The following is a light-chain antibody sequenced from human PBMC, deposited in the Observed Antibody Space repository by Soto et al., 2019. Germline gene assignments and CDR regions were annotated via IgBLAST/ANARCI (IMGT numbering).Light chain of an antibody. CDR1: SSDVGGYDY. V-gene: IGLV2-14*01. CDR3: SSYSISTAYL. Sequence: QSALTQPASVYGSPGQSITISCTGTSSDVGGYDYVSWYQLHPGKAPKLMVFEVSNRPSGVSYRFSGSKSGNTASLTISGLHAEDEADYFCSSYSISTAYLFGTGTKVTVL. CDR2: EVS. J-gene: IGLJ1*01.